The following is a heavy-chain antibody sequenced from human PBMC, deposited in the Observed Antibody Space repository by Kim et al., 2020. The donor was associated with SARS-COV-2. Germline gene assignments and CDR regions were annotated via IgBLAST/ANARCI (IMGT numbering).Heavy chain of an antibody. CDR1: GYTFTSYA. J-gene: IGHJ6*02. Sequence: ASVKVSCKASGYTFTSYAMNWVRQAPGQGLEWMGWINTNTGNPTYAQGFTGRFVFSLDTSVSTAYLQISSLKAEDTAVYYCATQSSSRLDYYYGMDVWGQGTTVTVSS. CDR2: INTNTGNP. V-gene: IGHV7-4-1*02. D-gene: IGHD6-6*01. CDR3: ATQSSSRLDYYYGMDV.